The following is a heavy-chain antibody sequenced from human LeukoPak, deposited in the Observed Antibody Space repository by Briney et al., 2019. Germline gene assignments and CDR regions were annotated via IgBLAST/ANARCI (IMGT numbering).Heavy chain of an antibody. CDR1: GGTFSGYY. Sequence: PSETLPLTCAVYGGTFSGYYWSWIRQPPGKGLEWIGEINHSGSTNYNPSLKSRVTISVDTSKNQFSLKLSSVTAADTAVYYCARGPPSIVVVVAATHRGYYGMDVWGQGTTVTVSS. CDR2: INHSGST. V-gene: IGHV4-34*01. J-gene: IGHJ6*02. CDR3: ARGPPSIVVVVAATHRGYYGMDV. D-gene: IGHD2-15*01.